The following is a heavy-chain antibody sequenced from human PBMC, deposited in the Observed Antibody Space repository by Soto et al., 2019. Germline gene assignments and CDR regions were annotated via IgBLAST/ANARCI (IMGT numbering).Heavy chain of an antibody. Sequence: ASVKVSCKASGYTFTGYYMHWVRQAPGQGLEWMGWINPNSGGTNYAQKFQGRVTMTRDTSISTAYMELSRLRSDDTAVYYCARLLRPSNYYYYGMDVWGQGTTVTVSS. V-gene: IGHV1-2*02. CDR1: GYTFTGYY. J-gene: IGHJ6*02. CDR2: INPNSGGT. CDR3: ARLLRPSNYYYYGMDV.